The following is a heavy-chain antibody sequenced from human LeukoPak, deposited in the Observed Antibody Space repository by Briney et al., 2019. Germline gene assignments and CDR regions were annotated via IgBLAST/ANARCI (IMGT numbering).Heavy chain of an antibody. D-gene: IGHD2-21*02. J-gene: IGHJ3*02. CDR1: GGTFSSYA. Sequence: ASVKVSCKASGGTFSSYAIGWVRQAPGQGLEWMGRIIPILGIANYAQKFQGRVTITADKSTSTAYMELSSLRSEDTAVYYCARGRDPAGGTAPSETDAFDIWGQGTMVTVSS. V-gene: IGHV1-69*04. CDR2: IIPILGIA. CDR3: ARGRDPAGGTAPSETDAFDI.